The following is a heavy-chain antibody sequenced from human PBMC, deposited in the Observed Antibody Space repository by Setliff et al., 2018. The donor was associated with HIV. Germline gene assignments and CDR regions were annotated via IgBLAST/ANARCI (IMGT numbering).Heavy chain of an antibody. CDR3: ARGSSWYAPFDY. J-gene: IGHJ4*02. Sequence: ASVKVSCKASGYTFSDYYIHWVRQAPGQGLEWMGWMNVNSDYREYVQKFQGRVTMTRDTSITTAYMELTRLTSDDTAVYYCARGSSWYAPFDYWGQGTLVTVSS. CDR2: MNVNSDYR. V-gene: IGHV1-2*02. CDR1: GYTFSDYY. D-gene: IGHD6-13*01.